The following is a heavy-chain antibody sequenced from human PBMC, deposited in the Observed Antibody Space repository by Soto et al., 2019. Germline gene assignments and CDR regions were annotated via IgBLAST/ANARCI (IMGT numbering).Heavy chain of an antibody. D-gene: IGHD3-10*01. CDR3: VRVCGFGGMDV. J-gene: IGHJ6*02. V-gene: IGHV4-31*03. Sequence: QVQLQESGPGLVKPSQTLSLTCTVSGGSISSGGYYWSWIRQHPGKGLEWIGYIYYSGSTYYNPSVTRRVTITVDTSKIQSSLKLSSVTAADTAVYYCVRVCGFGGMDVWGQGTTVTVSS. CDR1: GGSISSGGYY. CDR2: IYYSGST.